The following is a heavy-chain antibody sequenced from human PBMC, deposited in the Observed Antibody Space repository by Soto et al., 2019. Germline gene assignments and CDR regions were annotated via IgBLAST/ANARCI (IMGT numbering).Heavy chain of an antibody. CDR1: GYSFTSYW. J-gene: IGHJ3*02. V-gene: IGHV5-51*01. CDR3: ARSWRGNDAFDI. Sequence: ESLTIFFTGCGYSFTSYWIGLVRQMPGKGLEWMGIIYPGNSDTRYSTSFQGQVTISADKSISTAYLQWSSLKASDTAMYYCARSWRGNDAFDIWGQGTMVTV. CDR2: IYPGNSDT.